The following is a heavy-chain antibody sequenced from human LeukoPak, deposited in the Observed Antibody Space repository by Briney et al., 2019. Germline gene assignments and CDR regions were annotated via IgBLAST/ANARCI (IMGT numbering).Heavy chain of an antibody. Sequence: SETLSLTCTVSGGSISSYYWSWIRQPPGKGLEWIGYIYYSGSTNYNPSLKSRVTISVDTSKNQFSLKLSSVTAADTAVYYCARAAPRYSSANWFDPWGQETLVTVSS. V-gene: IGHV4-59*01. D-gene: IGHD6-19*01. CDR3: ARAAPRYSSANWFDP. CDR1: GGSISSYY. J-gene: IGHJ5*02. CDR2: IYYSGST.